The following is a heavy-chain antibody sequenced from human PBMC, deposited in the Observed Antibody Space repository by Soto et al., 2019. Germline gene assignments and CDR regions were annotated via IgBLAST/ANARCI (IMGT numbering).Heavy chain of an antibody. CDR3: ARSEGRTYYDFWSGYYYYGMDV. J-gene: IGHJ6*01. Sequence: GSVKVSFKASGYPFTSYYMHLVRQAPGQGLEWVAIINPSGGSTSYSQKFQGRVTMTRDTSTSTVYMELSSLRSEDTAVYYCARSEGRTYYDFWSGYYYYGMDVWGQGTTVTVSS. D-gene: IGHD3-3*01. V-gene: IGHV1-46*01. CDR1: GYPFTSYY. CDR2: INPSGGST.